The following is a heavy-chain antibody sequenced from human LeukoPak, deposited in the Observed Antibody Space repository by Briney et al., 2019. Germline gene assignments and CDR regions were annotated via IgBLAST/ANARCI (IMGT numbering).Heavy chain of an antibody. CDR2: INPNSGGT. V-gene: IGHV1-2*02. CDR1: GYTFTGYY. J-gene: IGHJ4*02. CDR3: ASIAAAGILGRPQTDY. Sequence: ASVKVSCKASGYTFTGYYMHWVRQAPGQGLEWMGWINPNSGGTNYAQKFQGRVTMTRDTSISTAYMELSRLRSDDTAVYYCASIAAAGILGRPQTDYWGQGTLVTVSS. D-gene: IGHD6-13*01.